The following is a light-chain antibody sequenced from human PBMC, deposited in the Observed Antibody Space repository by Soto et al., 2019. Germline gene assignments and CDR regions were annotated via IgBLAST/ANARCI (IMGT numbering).Light chain of an antibody. V-gene: IGKV1-39*01. CDR1: QSISSY. CDR2: AAS. J-gene: IGKJ1*01. Sequence: DIQKNQYPSSLSASVGDRVTITCRASQSISSYLNWYQQKPGKAPKLLIYAASSLQSGVPSRFSGSGSGTDFTLTISSLQPEDFATYYCQQSYSTPRTFGQGTKVDIK. CDR3: QQSYSTPRT.